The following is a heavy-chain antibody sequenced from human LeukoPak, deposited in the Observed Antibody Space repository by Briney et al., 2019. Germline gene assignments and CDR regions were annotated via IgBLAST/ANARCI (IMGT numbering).Heavy chain of an antibody. CDR3: ARGVVAARIGLGWFDP. CDR2: IYSSGST. J-gene: IGHJ5*02. V-gene: IGHV4-4*07. Sequence: SETLSLTCTVSGGPMSRHYWSWIRQPAGKGLEWIGRIYSSGSTFYNNSLKSRVTMSVDTSKNQFSLKLVSVTAADTAVYYCARGVVAARIGLGWFDPWGQGTLVTVSS. D-gene: IGHD6-6*01. CDR1: GGPMSRHY.